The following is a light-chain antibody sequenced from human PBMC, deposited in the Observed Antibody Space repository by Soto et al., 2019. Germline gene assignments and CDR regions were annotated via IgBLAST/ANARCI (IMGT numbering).Light chain of an antibody. Sequence: EIVMTQSPATLSVSPGERATLSCRASQSVSSNLAWYHQKPGQAPRLLIYGASTRATGIPARFSGSGSGTEFTLTISSLQSEDFAVYYCQQYKNWPTFGQGTKVEIK. CDR1: QSVSSN. CDR3: QQYKNWPT. J-gene: IGKJ1*01. CDR2: GAS. V-gene: IGKV3-15*01.